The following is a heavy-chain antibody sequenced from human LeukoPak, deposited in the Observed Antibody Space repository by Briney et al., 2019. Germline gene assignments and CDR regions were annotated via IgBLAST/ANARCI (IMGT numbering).Heavy chain of an antibody. CDR2: IYYSGST. CDR3: ARVVKAGPNWFDP. V-gene: IGHV4-59*01. CDR1: GGSISSYY. Sequence: PSETLSLTCTVSGGSISSYYWSWIRQPPGKGLEWIGYIYYSGSTNYNPSLKSRVTISVDTSKNQFSLKLSSVTAADTAVYYCARVVKAGPNWFDPWGQGTLVTVSS. D-gene: IGHD6-19*01. J-gene: IGHJ5*02.